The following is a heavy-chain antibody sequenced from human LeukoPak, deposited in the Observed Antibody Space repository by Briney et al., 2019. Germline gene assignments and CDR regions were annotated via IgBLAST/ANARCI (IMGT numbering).Heavy chain of an antibody. CDR3: AKDVCTSPRCLLYFDS. CDR2: IYFSGST. J-gene: IGHJ4*02. D-gene: IGHD2-8*01. V-gene: IGHV4-59*01. CDR1: GGSISSYY. Sequence: SETLSLTCTVSGGSISSYYWSWIRQPPGKGLEWIGYIYFSGSTNYNPSLKSRVTISVDTSRNQFSLQLSSVTAADTAVYSCAKDVCTSPRCLLYFDSWGQGTLVTVSS.